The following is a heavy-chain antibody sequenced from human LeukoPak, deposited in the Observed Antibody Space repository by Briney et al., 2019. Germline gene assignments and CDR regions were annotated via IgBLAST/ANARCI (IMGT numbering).Heavy chain of an antibody. CDR3: AKDRVYVAVAGTWDY. Sequence: GGTLRLSCAASGFTFSSYGMSWVRQAPGKGLEWVSAISGSGGSTYYADSVKGRFTISRDNSKNTLYLQMNSLGAEDTAVYYCAKDRVYVAVAGTWDYWGQGTLVTVSS. CDR2: ISGSGGST. CDR1: GFTFSSYG. J-gene: IGHJ4*02. V-gene: IGHV3-23*01. D-gene: IGHD6-19*01.